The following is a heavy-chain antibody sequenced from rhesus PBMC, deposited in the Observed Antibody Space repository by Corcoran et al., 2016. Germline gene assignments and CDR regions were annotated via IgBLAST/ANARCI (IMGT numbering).Heavy chain of an antibody. V-gene: IGHV4-93*02. CDR1: GGSISSSNW. Sequence: QVQLQESGPAVVKPSETLSLTCAVSGGSISSSNWWSWIRQSPGKGLEWNGGIYGSGGSTEYNPSLKSRVTISIDTSKNQFSLKLSSVTAADTAVYYCARRVPGYSMVYWGQGVLVTVSS. J-gene: IGHJ4*01. D-gene: IGHD5-30*01. CDR3: ARRVPGYSMVY. CDR2: IYGSGGST.